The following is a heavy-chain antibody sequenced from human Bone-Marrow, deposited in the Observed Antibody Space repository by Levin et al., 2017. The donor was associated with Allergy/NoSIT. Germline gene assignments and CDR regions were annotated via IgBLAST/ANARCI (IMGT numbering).Heavy chain of an antibody. D-gene: IGHD2-2*01. V-gene: IGHV4-30-4*01. J-gene: IGHJ4*02. CDR3: ARSPDCTTTGCFSLFDY. CDR1: GASVSGADYY. Sequence: SQTLSLTCTVSGASVSGADYYWSWIRQPPGKGLEWVGYIYHNGITFYSPSLKSRLTISLDTSKNHFSLNLNSVTAADTAVYYCARSPDCTTTGCFSLFDYWGQGALVTVSS. CDR2: IYHNGIT.